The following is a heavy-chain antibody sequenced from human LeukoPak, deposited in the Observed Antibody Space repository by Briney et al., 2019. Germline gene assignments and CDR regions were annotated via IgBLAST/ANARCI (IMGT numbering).Heavy chain of an antibody. CDR2: IYYSGST. CDR1: GGSISSSSYY. Sequence: SETLSLTCTVSGGSISSSSYYWGWIRQPPGKGLEWIGSIYYSGSTYYNPSLKSRVTISVDTSKNQFSLKLSSVTAADTAVYYCARRPIAPREDGGFDYWGQGTLVTVSS. D-gene: IGHD6-6*01. J-gene: IGHJ4*02. CDR3: ARRPIAPREDGGFDY. V-gene: IGHV4-39*01.